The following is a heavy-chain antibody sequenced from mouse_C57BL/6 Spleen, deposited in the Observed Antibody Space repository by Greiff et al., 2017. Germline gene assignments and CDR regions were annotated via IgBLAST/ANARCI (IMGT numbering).Heavy chain of an antibody. V-gene: IGHV10-1*01. D-gene: IGHD4-1*01. Sequence: GGGLVQPKGSLKLSCAASGFSFNTYAMNWVRQAPGKGLEWVARIRSKSNNYATYYADSVKDRFTISRDDSESMLYLQMNNLKTEDTAMYYCVRQDWWFAYWGQGTLVTVSA. CDR2: IRSKSNNYAT. J-gene: IGHJ3*01. CDR3: VRQDWWFAY. CDR1: GFSFNTYA.